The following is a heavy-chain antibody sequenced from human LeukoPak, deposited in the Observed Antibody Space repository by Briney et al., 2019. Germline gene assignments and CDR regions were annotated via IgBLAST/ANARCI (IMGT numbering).Heavy chain of an antibody. D-gene: IGHD6-19*01. CDR3: ARDQGHSGWPNFDY. CDR1: GYTFTSYG. V-gene: IGHV1-18*01. J-gene: IGHJ4*02. Sequence: ASVKVSCKASGYTFTSYGISWVRQAPGQGLEWMGWISAYNGNTNYAQKLQGRVTMTTDTSASTAYMELRSLRSDDTAVYYCARDQGHSGWPNFDYWGQGTLVTVSS. CDR2: ISAYNGNT.